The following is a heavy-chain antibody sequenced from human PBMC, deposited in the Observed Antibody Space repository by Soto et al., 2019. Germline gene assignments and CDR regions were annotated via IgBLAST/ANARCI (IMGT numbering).Heavy chain of an antibody. Sequence: EVRLVESGGGLVKPGGSLRLSCATSGLTFSNYAMSWVRQAPGGGLEGVASMSGSSSTTYYADSVRGRFTISRDRSKNTLYLQMSSLRAEDTALYYCAKNQERELPRVIDFWGQGTLVTVSS. J-gene: IGHJ4*02. D-gene: IGHD1-7*01. V-gene: IGHV3-23*04. CDR1: GLTFSNYA. CDR2: MSGSSSTT. CDR3: AKNQERELPRVIDF.